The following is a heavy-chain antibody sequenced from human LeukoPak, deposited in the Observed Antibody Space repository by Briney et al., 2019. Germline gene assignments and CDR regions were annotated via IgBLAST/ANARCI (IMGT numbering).Heavy chain of an antibody. CDR2: IYTSGIT. D-gene: IGHD6-6*01. CDR3: ARLDSSSSDNYYMDV. J-gene: IGHJ6*03. CDR1: GGSISRYY. V-gene: IGHV4-4*07. Sequence: SETLSLTCTVSGGSISRYYWGWIRQPAGKGLEWIGRIYTSGITNYNPSLKSRVTMSVDTSKNQFSLKLSSVTAADTAVYYCARLDSSSSDNYYMDVWGKGTTVTVSS.